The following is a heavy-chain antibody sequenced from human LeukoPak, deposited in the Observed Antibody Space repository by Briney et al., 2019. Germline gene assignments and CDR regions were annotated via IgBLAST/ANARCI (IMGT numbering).Heavy chain of an antibody. Sequence: GRSLRLSCAASGFTFSSYGMHWVRQAPGKGLEWVAVISYGGSNKYYADSVKGRFTISRDNSKNTLYLQMNSLRAEDTAVYYCAKVPYSSSLDYWGPGTLVTVSS. D-gene: IGHD6-6*01. V-gene: IGHV3-30*18. CDR2: ISYGGSNK. J-gene: IGHJ4*02. CDR3: AKVPYSSSLDY. CDR1: GFTFSSYG.